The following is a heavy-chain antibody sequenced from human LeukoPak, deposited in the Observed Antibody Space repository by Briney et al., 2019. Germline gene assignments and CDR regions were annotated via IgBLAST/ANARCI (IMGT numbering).Heavy chain of an antibody. V-gene: IGHV5-51*01. CDR2: IYPGDSDT. CDR1: GYSFTNYW. Sequence: KDGESLKISCKSSGYSFTNYWIGWVRQMPGKGLEWMGIIYPGDSDTRYSPSFQGQVTISADKSISTAYLQWSSLKASDTAMYYCARTYYDFWSGYYDAFDIWGQGAMVTVSS. CDR3: ARTYYDFWSGYYDAFDI. D-gene: IGHD3-3*01. J-gene: IGHJ3*02.